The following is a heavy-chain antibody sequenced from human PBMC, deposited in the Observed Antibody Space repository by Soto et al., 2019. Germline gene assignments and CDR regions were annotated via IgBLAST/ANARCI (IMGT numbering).Heavy chain of an antibody. CDR2: ISWDGGSP. V-gene: IGHV3-43*01. CDR1: GFTFDDYT. Sequence: PGGSLRLSCAASGFTFDDYTMHWVRQPPGKGLEWVSLISWDGGSPYYADSVQGRFTISRDNSKNSLYLQMNSLRTDDTALYYCAKGDGASYCSSASCSVDHWGQGTLVTVSS. D-gene: IGHD2-2*01. J-gene: IGHJ4*02. CDR3: AKGDGASYCSSASCSVDH.